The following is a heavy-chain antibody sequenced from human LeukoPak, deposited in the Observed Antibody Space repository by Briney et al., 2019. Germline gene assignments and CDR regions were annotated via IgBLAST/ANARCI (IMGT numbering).Heavy chain of an antibody. CDR3: ARREQICAPMCYYNLDV. CDR1: GDSIKSYF. V-gene: IGHV4-59*08. Sequence: SETLSLTCSVSGDSIKSYFWTWVRQAPGKGLEWIGHIESGGVSVYNPSLESRVTMSADTPRNQFSLRLRSVTAADTAVYYCARREQICAPMCYYNLDVWGTGTTVTVSS. D-gene: IGHD1/OR15-1a*01. J-gene: IGHJ6*03. CDR2: IESGGVS.